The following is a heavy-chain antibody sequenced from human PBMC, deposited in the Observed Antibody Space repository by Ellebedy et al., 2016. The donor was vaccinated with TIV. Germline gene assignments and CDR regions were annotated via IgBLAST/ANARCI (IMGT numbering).Heavy chain of an antibody. CDR1: GYTLTELS. J-gene: IGHJ4*02. CDR2: FDPEDGET. Sequence: ASVKVSCKVSGYTLTELSMHWVRQAPGKGLEWMGGFDPEDGETIYAQKFQGRVTMTEDTSTDTAYMELSSLRSDDTAVYYCARVQPDTNGYYLSFDNWGQGTLVTVSS. CDR3: ARVQPDTNGYYLSFDN. V-gene: IGHV1-24*01. D-gene: IGHD3-22*01.